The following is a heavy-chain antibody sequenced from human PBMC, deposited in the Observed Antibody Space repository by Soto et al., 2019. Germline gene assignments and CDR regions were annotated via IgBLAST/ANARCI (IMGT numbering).Heavy chain of an antibody. J-gene: IGHJ6*02. CDR2: MNPDSENT. V-gene: IGHV1-8*01. Sequence: QVHLVQSGAEVKQPGASVRVSCKASGYTFTNYDITWVRQATGQGLEWMGWMNPDSENTGSRQKFQGRVTMTVNNSTNTAYMELASMRSEDTAVYYLTRAQFEFGSYFGLDVWGPGTTVTVSS. CDR1: GYTFTNYD. CDR3: TRAQFEFGSYFGLDV. D-gene: IGHD3-10*01.